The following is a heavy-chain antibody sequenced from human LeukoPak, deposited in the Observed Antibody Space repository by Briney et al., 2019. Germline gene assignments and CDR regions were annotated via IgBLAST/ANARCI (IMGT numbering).Heavy chain of an antibody. D-gene: IGHD3-22*01. CDR2: FSSYNGDT. J-gene: IGHJ4*02. CDR3: ARYFYDDSGFPNYSFDY. CDR1: GYTFNKYG. V-gene: IGHV1-18*01. Sequence: ASVKVSCKASGYTFNKYGITWVRQAPGQGLEWMGWFSSYNGDTNYAQKFQGRATMTTDTSTTTAYMELRSLRYDDTAVYYCARYFYDDSGFPNYSFDYWGQGTLVTVSS.